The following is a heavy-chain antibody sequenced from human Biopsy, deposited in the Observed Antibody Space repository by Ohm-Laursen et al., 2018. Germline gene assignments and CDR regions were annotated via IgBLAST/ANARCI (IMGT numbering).Heavy chain of an antibody. V-gene: IGHV4-31*01. Sequence: PSDTLPLTCTVSGGSISSGGSYWSWIRQRPGKGLEWIGYIFNSANTYYNPSLKNLITISGDTSKNQFSLKLNSVTAADTAVYYCARGDYFDSNGYFWFDPWGQGTLVTVSS. CDR2: IFNSANT. CDR3: ARGDYFDSNGYFWFDP. CDR1: GGSISSGGSY. D-gene: IGHD3-22*01. J-gene: IGHJ5*02.